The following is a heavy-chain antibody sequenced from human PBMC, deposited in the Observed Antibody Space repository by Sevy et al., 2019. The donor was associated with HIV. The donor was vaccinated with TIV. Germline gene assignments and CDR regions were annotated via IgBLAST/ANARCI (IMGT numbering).Heavy chain of an antibody. CDR3: ARDFTGYCSSTSCPTTPFDY. CDR1: GYTFTSYG. D-gene: IGHD2-2*01. J-gene: IGHJ4*02. V-gene: IGHV1-18*01. Sequence: ASVKVSCKASGYTFTSYGISWVRQAPGQGLEWMGWISAYNGNTNYAQKLQGRVTMTTDTSTSTAYMELRSLRSDDTAVYYCARDFTGYCSSTSCPTTPFDYWGQGTLVTVSS. CDR2: ISAYNGNT.